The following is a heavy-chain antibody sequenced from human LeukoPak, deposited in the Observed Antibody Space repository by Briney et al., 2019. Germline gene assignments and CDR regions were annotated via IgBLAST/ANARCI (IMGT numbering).Heavy chain of an antibody. V-gene: IGHV3-11*01. Sequence: PGGSLRLSCAASGFTFSDYYMSWIRQAPGKGLEWVSYISSSGSTIYYADSVKGRFTISRDNAKNSLYLQMNSLRAEDTAVYYCARDIMGERTYYSGMDVWGQGTTVPVSS. CDR3: ARDIMGERTYYSGMDV. CDR1: GFTFSDYY. J-gene: IGHJ6*02. CDR2: ISSSGSTI. D-gene: IGHD3-16*01.